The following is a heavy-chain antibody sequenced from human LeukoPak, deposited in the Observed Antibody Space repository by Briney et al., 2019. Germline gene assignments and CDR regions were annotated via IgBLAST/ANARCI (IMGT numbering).Heavy chain of an antibody. V-gene: IGHV1-2*02. CDR2: INPNSGGT. Sequence: ASVKVSCKASGYTFTGYYMHWVRQAPGQGLEWMGWINPNSGGTNYAQKFQGRVAMTRDTSISTAYMELSRLRSDDTAVYYCARVTLYLKGVEPEPHFDYWGQGTLVTVSS. CDR3: ARVTLYLKGVEPEPHFDY. CDR1: GYTFTGYY. D-gene: IGHD1-14*01. J-gene: IGHJ4*02.